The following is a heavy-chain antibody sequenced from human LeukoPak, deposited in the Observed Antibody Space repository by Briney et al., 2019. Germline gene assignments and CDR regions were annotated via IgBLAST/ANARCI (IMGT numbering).Heavy chain of an antibody. CDR3: ARVALYSSSWYGRPYYFDY. V-gene: IGHV4-34*01. D-gene: IGHD6-13*01. CDR2: IDHSGSA. Sequence: SETLSLTCDVYGGPFSGFYWNWIRQPPGKGLEWIGEIDHSGSANYDPSLKSRVTISVDKSKNQFSLKLSSVTAADTAVYYCARVALYSSSWYGRPYYFDYWGQGTLVTVSS. CDR1: GGPFSGFY. J-gene: IGHJ4*02.